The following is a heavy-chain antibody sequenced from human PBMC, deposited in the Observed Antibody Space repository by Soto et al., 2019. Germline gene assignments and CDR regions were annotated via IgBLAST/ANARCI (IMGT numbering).Heavy chain of an antibody. CDR3: ARGGTLLWFGEPPSDFDY. CDR2: ISSSSYI. V-gene: IGHV3-21*01. J-gene: IGHJ4*02. Sequence: GGSLRLSCAASGFTFSSYSMNWVRQAPGKGLEWVSSISSSSYIYYADSVKGRFTISRDNAKNSLYLQMNSLRAEDTAVYYCARGGTLLWFGEPPSDFDYWGQGTLVTVSS. CDR1: GFTFSSYS. D-gene: IGHD3-10*01.